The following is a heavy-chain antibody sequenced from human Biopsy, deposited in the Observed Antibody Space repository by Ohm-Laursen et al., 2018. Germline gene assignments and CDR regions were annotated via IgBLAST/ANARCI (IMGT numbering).Heavy chain of an antibody. CDR3: ALGGGSYVNFDY. CDR2: IYSSGGS. J-gene: IGHJ4*02. Sequence: GTLSPTCSVSGGSTNDYFWSWIRQPAGETLEWIGRIYSSGGSSYNPSLKSRISMSMDTSNNQFSLTLTSVTAADTAVYYCALGGGSYVNFDYWGQGTPVTVSS. CDR1: GGSTNDYF. V-gene: IGHV4-4*07. D-gene: IGHD1-26*01.